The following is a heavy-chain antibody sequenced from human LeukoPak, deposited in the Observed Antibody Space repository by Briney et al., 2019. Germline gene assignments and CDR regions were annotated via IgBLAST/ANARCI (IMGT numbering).Heavy chain of an antibody. V-gene: IGHV1-69*04. CDR1: GGTFSSYA. J-gene: IGHJ4*02. CDR2: IIPILGIA. Sequence: GASVKVSCKASGGTFSSYAISWVRQAPGQGLEWMGRIIPILGIANYAQKFQGRVTITADKYTSTAYMELSSLRSEDTAVYYCARRNDYGDYMGYWGQGTLVTVSS. D-gene: IGHD4-17*01. CDR3: ARRNDYGDYMGY.